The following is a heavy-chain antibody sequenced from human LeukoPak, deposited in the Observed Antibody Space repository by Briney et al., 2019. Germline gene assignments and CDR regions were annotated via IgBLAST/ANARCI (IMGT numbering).Heavy chain of an antibody. CDR3: ARDSGRIAAAASDY. CDR2: IKQDGSEK. Sequence: GGSLRLSCAASGFTFSDYYMSWIRQAPGKGLEWVANIKQDGSEKYYVDSVKGRFTISRDNAKNSLYLQMNSLRAEDTAVYYCARDSGRIAAAASDYWGQGTLVTVSS. D-gene: IGHD6-13*01. J-gene: IGHJ4*02. V-gene: IGHV3-7*01. CDR1: GFTFSDYY.